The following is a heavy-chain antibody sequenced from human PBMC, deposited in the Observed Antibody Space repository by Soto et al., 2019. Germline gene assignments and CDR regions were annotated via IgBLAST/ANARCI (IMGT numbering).Heavy chain of an antibody. D-gene: IGHD3-10*01. CDR2: IYSPGTT. J-gene: IGHJ4*02. Sequence: EVQLVESGGGLIQPGGSLKLSCAASGFTVGNNYMSWVRQAPGKGLEWVSLIYSPGTTKYADSVKDRFTVSRDNAKNTLYLQMNSLRAEDTAVYYCAKDGRGSGSHYNSFGYWGQGTLVTVSS. V-gene: IGHV3-53*01. CDR3: AKDGRGSGSHYNSFGY. CDR1: GFTVGNNY.